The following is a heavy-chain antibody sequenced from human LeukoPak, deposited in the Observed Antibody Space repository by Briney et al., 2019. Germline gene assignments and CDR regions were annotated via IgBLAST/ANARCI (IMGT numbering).Heavy chain of an antibody. CDR3: ATDVIAAAGTAPLDYGMDV. D-gene: IGHD6-13*01. Sequence: ASVKVSCKASGYTFTSYGISWVRQAPGQGLEWMGWISAYNGNTNYAQKLQGRVTMTTDTSTSTAYMELRSLRSDDTAVYYCATDVIAAAGTAPLDYGMDVWGQGTTVTVSS. J-gene: IGHJ6*02. CDR2: ISAYNGNT. V-gene: IGHV1-18*01. CDR1: GYTFTSYG.